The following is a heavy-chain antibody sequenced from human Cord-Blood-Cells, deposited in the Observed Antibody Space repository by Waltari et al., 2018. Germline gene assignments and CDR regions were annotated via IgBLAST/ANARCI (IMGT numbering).Heavy chain of an antibody. D-gene: IGHD3-9*01. CDR3: ARVGYYDILTGDY. V-gene: IGHV4-34*01. CDR2: INHSGST. J-gene: IGHJ4*02. CDR1: GGSFSGYS. Sequence: QVQLQQWGAGLLKPSETLSLTCAVSGGSFSGYSWRWNRQPPGKGREWIGEINHSGSTNYNPSLKRRVTISVDTSKNQFSLKLSSVTAADTAVYYCARVGYYDILTGDYWGQGTLVTVSS.